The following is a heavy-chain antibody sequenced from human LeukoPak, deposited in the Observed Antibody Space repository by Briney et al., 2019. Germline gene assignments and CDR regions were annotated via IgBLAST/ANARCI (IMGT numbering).Heavy chain of an antibody. CDR1: GGSISTYY. Sequence: SETLSLTCTVSGGSISTYYWSWIRQPPGKGLECIGYLCYSGGTNYNPSLRSPVTISVDTSKNQFSLKLSSVAAADTAVYYCARAGSGYSLDYWGQGTLVTVSS. CDR3: ARAGSGYSLDY. D-gene: IGHD3-22*01. CDR2: LCYSGGT. V-gene: IGHV4-59*01. J-gene: IGHJ4*02.